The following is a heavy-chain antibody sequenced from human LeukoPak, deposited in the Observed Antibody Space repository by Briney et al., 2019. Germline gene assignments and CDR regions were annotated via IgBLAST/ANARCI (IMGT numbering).Heavy chain of an antibody. CDR2: IGGSDDTT. CDR3: AKGLVVNDNYFDN. CDR1: GFSLRTYA. Sequence: PGQSLRPSCAASGFSLRTYAMNWVRQVSGKGLEWVSSIGGSDDTTYYADSVKGRFTISSDFSTNTVSLQMNSLRAEDTAVYFCAKGLVVNDNYFDNWGQGTLVTVSS. D-gene: IGHD2-15*01. J-gene: IGHJ4*02. V-gene: IGHV3-23*01.